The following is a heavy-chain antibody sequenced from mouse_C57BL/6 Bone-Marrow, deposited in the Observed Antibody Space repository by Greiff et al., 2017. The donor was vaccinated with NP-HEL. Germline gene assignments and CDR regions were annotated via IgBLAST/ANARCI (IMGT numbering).Heavy chain of an antibody. Sequence: VKLVESGPGLVAPSQSLSITCTVSGFSLNSYAISWVRQPPGKGLEWLGGIWTGGGTNYNSALQSRLSISKDNSKNQVFLKMNSLQTDDTARYYCSSYLGRQDYYAMDYWGQGTSVTVSS. CDR3: SSYLGRQDYYAMDY. V-gene: IGHV2-9-1*01. CDR2: IWTGGGT. CDR1: GFSLNSYA. D-gene: IGHD4-1*01. J-gene: IGHJ4*01.